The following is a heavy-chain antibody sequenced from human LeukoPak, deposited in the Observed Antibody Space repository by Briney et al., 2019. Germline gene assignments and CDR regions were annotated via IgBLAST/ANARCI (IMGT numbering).Heavy chain of an antibody. D-gene: IGHD3-3*01. CDR2: INPSGGST. J-gene: IGHJ6*03. CDR3: ASGTYYDFWSGYGDYYYYMDV. CDR1: GGTFSSYA. Sequence: ASVKVSCKASGGTFSSYAISWVRQAPGQGLEWMGIINPSGGSTSYAQKFQGRVTMTRDTSTSTVYMELSSLRSEDTAVYYCASGTYYDFWSGYGDYYYYMDVWGKGTTVTVSS. V-gene: IGHV1-46*01.